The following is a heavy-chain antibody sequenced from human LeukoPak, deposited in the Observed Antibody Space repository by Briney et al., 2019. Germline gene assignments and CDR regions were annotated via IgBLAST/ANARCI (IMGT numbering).Heavy chain of an antibody. J-gene: IGHJ4*02. D-gene: IGHD3-10*01. Sequence: GGSLRLSCAASGFTFDDYGMSWVRQVPGKGLEWVSGINWNGGSTGNADSVKGRFTISRDNAKNSLYLQMNSLRAEDTAVYYCARAGFTFSDYFGSFFDYWGQGTLVTVSS. CDR2: INWNGGST. V-gene: IGHV3-20*04. CDR3: ARAGFTFSDYFGSFFDY. CDR1: GFTFDDYG.